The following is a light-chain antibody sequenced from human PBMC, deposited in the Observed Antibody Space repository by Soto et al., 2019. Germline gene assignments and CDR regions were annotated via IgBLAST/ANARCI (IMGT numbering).Light chain of an antibody. V-gene: IGKV3-20*01. CDR1: QSISTRY. Sequence: EIVLTQSPGTLSLSPGERAPLSCRASQSISTRYFAWYQQKGGQAPRLLIYETSSKGTGIADRFIGSGTGTEFTLTISRLEPEDFAVYYCQQYGVAPGTFGQGTKLEI. CDR2: ETS. CDR3: QQYGVAPGT. J-gene: IGKJ1*01.